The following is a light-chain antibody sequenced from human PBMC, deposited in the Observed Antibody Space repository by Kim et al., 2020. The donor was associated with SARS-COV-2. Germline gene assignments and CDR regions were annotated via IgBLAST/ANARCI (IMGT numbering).Light chain of an antibody. Sequence: PGRSITISCTGTSSDVGGYNYVSWYQQHPGKAPKLMIYDVSNRPSGVSNRFSGSKSGNTASLTISGLQAEDEADYYCSSYTSSSRVFGTGTKVTVL. CDR1: SSDVGGYNY. J-gene: IGLJ1*01. V-gene: IGLV2-14*03. CDR3: SSYTSSSRV. CDR2: DVS.